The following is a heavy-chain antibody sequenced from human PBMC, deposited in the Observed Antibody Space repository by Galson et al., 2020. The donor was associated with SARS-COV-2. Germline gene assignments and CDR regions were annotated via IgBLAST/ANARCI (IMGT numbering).Heavy chain of an antibody. J-gene: IGHJ4*02. CDR1: GFTFSTYA. CDR2: IWSDENHK. CDR3: TPSIIVPGTLDY. D-gene: IGHD3-22*01. Sequence: GASLKISCAASGFTFSTYAMHWVRQAPGKGLEWVAVIWSDENHKYYTDSVKGRFTISRDNSKNTVNLQMNSLRAEDTAVYYCTPSIIVPGTLDYCGQGTLVSVSS. V-gene: IGHV3-33*01.